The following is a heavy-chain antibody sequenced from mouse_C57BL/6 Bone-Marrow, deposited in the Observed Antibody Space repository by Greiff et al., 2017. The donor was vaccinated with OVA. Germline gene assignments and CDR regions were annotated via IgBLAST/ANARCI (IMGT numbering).Heavy chain of an antibody. CDR1: GFSLTSYG. Sequence: VQLQQSGPGLVQPSQSLSITCTVSGFSLTSYGVHWVRQSPGKGLEWLGVIWSGGSTDYNAAFISRLSISKDNSKSKVFFKMNSLQADDTSIYYCARNGITTVVEGSWFAYWGQGTLVTVSA. CDR2: IWSGGST. CDR3: ARNGITTVVEGSWFAY. J-gene: IGHJ3*01. V-gene: IGHV2-2*01. D-gene: IGHD1-1*01.